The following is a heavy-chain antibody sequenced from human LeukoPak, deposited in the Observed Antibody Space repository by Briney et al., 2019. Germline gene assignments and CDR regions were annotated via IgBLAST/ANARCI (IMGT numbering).Heavy chain of an antibody. Sequence: ASVKVSCKASGYTFSNYGISWVRQAPRQGLEWMGWSSPYNGKTNYAQKLQGRVTMTTDTSTSTAYMELRSLRSDDTAMYYCARGLLTFGGVIGGPQALEYFQHWGQGALVTVSS. CDR2: SSPYNGKT. D-gene: IGHD3-16*02. CDR3: ARGLLTFGGVIGGPQALEYFQH. CDR1: GYTFSNYG. J-gene: IGHJ1*01. V-gene: IGHV1-18*01.